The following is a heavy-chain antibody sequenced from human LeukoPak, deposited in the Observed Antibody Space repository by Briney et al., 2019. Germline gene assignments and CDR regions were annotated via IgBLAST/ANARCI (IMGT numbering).Heavy chain of an antibody. CDR3: AIGDGWLPN. V-gene: IGHV3-15*01. Sequence: PGGSLRLSCAASGFTFSNAWMTWVRQAPGKGLEWVGRVKSKIDGGTTEYAAPVKGRLTISRDDSKNTLYLQMNGLRIEDTAVYYCAIGDGWLPNWGPGTLVTVSS. CDR2: VKSKIDGGTT. J-gene: IGHJ4*02. CDR1: GFTFSNAW. D-gene: IGHD5-24*01.